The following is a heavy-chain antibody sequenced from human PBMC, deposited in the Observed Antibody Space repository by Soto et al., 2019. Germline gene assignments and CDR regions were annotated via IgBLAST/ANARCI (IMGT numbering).Heavy chain of an antibody. CDR2: INPNSGGA. J-gene: IGHJ6*02. Sequence: ASVKVSCKTSGYTFTAYHVHWVRQAPGQGLEWMGWINPNSGGANYAQKFEGRVTMTRDTSISTVYMELSRLGSDDTALYYCARDYSGHGMDVWGQGTTVTVSS. CDR3: ARDYSGHGMDV. D-gene: IGHD1-26*01. V-gene: IGHV1-2*02. CDR1: GYTFTAYH.